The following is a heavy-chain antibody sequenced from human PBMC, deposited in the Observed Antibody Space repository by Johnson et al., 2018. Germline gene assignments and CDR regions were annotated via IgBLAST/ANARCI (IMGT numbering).Heavy chain of an antibody. CDR1: GFTFSSYW. CDR2: INSDGSST. D-gene: IGHD6-13*01. CDR3: ASHGGRRTGESSSWSRAFDI. V-gene: IGHV3-74*02. J-gene: IGHJ3*02. Sequence: VQLVESGGGLVQPGGSLRLSCAASGFTFSSYWMHWVRQAPGKGLVWVSRINSDGSSTSYADSVKGRFTISRDNAKNTLYLQMNSLRAEDTAVYYCASHGGRRTGESSSWSRAFDIWGQGTMVTVSS.